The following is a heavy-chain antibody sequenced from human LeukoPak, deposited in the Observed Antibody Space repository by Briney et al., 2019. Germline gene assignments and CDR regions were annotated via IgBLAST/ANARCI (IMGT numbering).Heavy chain of an antibody. CDR3: ARGILRYFDWSFYYMDV. CDR2: ISAYNGNT. Sequence: ASLKVSCKAAGYTFTSYGISWVGQAPGSRLEWVGWISAYNGNTNYAQKLQGRVTMTTDTSTSTAYMELRSLRSDDTAVYYCARGILRYFDWSFYYMDVWGKGTTVTISS. J-gene: IGHJ6*03. CDR1: GYTFTSYG. D-gene: IGHD3-9*01. V-gene: IGHV1-18*01.